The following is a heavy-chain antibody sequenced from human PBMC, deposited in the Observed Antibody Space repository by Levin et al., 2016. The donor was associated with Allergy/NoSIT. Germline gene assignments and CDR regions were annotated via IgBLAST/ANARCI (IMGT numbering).Heavy chain of an antibody. CDR2: ISWNSGSI. V-gene: IGHV3-9*01. J-gene: IGHJ3*02. D-gene: IGHD3-22*01. Sequence: SLKISCAASGFTFDDYAMHWVRQAPGKGLEWVSGISWNSGSIGYADSVKGRFTISRDNAKNSLYLQMNSLRAEDTAVYYCAKRFEYYDSSGYRNDAFDIWGQGTMVTVSS. CDR3: AKRFEYYDSSGYRNDAFDI. CDR1: GFTFDDYA.